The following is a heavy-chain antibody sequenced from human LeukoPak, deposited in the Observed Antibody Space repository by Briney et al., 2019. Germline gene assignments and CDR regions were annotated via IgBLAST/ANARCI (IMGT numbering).Heavy chain of an antibody. D-gene: IGHD2-21*02. V-gene: IGHV1-46*01. CDR2: INPSGGST. CDR1: GGTFSSYA. Sequence: GASVKVSCKASGGTFSSYAISWVRQAPGQGLEWMGIINPSGGSTSYAQKFQGRVTMTRDTSTSTVYMELSSLRSEDTAVYYCARDVSYCGGDCYFDYWGQGTLVTVSS. CDR3: ARDVSYCGGDCYFDY. J-gene: IGHJ4*02.